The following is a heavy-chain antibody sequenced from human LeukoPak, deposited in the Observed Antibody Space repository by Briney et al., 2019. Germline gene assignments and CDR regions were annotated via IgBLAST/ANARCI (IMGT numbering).Heavy chain of an antibody. J-gene: IGHJ6*03. Sequence: ASVKVSCKASGYTFTSYGISWVRQAPGQGLEWMGWISAYNGNTNYAQKLQGRVTMTTNTSTSTAYMELRSLRSDDTAVYYCARAAYYQLTQYYYYMDVWGKGTTVTVSS. CDR2: ISAYNGNT. D-gene: IGHD3-10*01. CDR1: GYTFTSYG. CDR3: ARAAYYQLTQYYYYMDV. V-gene: IGHV1-18*01.